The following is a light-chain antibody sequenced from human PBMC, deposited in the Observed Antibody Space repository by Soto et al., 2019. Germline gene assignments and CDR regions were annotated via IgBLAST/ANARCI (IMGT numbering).Light chain of an antibody. V-gene: IGKV1-8*01. Sequence: AIRMTQSPSSFSASTGDRVTITSRASQGISSHLAWYQVKPGKAPRLLVYTASYLESGVPTRFSRSGSGTAFPLTISSLQSEDFAFYYCQQYFSYALTFGGGTKVEIK. CDR1: QGISSH. CDR2: TAS. CDR3: QQYFSYALT. J-gene: IGKJ4*01.